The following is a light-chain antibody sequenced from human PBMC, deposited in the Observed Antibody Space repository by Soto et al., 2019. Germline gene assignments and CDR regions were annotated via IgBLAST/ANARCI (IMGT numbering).Light chain of an antibody. CDR1: QSVSSY. CDR2: DAS. V-gene: IGKV3-11*01. J-gene: IGKJ4*01. CDR3: QQRSNLLLA. Sequence: EIVLKQSPATLSSSPGERATLSCRASQSVSSYLAWYQQKPGQAPRLLIYDASTMATGIPARFSGSGSGTDFTLTISSLEPEDFAVYYCQQRSNLLLAFGGGTKVEIK.